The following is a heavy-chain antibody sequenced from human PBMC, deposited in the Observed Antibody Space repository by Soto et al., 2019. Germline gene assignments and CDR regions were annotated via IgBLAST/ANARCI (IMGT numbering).Heavy chain of an antibody. CDR1: GLTFSNNA. V-gene: IGHV3-23*01. Sequence: EVQLLESGGGLVQPGGSLRLSCGASGLTFSNNAMSWVRQAPGKGLEWVSGISSSGGSTYYADSVKGRFTISRDNSKNTLYLEMNSLRADDTAVYYCAKGSMLAPMDYWGQGTLVTVSS. CDR2: ISSSGGST. D-gene: IGHD3-10*02. CDR3: AKGSMLAPMDY. J-gene: IGHJ4*02.